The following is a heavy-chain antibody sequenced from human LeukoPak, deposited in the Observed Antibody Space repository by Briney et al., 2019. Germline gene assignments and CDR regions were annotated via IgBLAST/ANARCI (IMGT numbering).Heavy chain of an antibody. V-gene: IGHV1-8*03. J-gene: IGHJ4*02. D-gene: IGHD4-23*01. CDR2: MNPNSGNT. CDR3: ARQSDYGGNPFDY. CDR1: GYTFTGYY. Sequence: GASVKVSCKASGYTFTGYYMHWVRQAPGQGLEWMGWMNPNSGNTGYAQKFQGRVTITRNTSISTAYMELSSLRSEDTAVYYCARQSDYGGNPFDYWGQGTLVTVSS.